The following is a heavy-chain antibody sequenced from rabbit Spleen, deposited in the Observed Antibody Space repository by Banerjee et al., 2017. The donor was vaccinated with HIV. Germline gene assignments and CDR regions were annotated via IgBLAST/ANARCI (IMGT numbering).Heavy chain of an antibody. J-gene: IGHJ4*01. V-gene: IGHV1S47*01. CDR3: ARGFPSGSGYYLNL. CDR2: IYLGFGLK. Sequence: ELGESGGGLVQPGESLKLSCKVSGIDFSSYGISWVRQAPGKGPEWIAYIYLGFGLKNYANSVKGRFTLSSYIAQKTVFLQLTSLTASDTSTYFCARGFPSGSGYYLNLWGQGTIVTVS. CDR1: GIDFSSYG. D-gene: IGHD1-1*01.